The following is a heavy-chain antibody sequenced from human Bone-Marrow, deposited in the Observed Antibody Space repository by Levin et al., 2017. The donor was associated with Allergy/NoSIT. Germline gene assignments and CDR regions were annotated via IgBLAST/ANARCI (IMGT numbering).Heavy chain of an antibody. CDR3: AKGVDEQWLVGSDY. D-gene: IGHD6-19*01. CDR2: ISYDGSNK. J-gene: IGHJ4*02. CDR1: GFTFSSYG. Sequence: GESLKISCAASGFTFSSYGMHWVRQAPGKGLEWVAVISYDGSNKYYADSVKGRFTISRDNSKNTLYLQMNSLRAEDTAVYYCAKGVDEQWLVGSDYWGQGTLVTVSS. V-gene: IGHV3-30*18.